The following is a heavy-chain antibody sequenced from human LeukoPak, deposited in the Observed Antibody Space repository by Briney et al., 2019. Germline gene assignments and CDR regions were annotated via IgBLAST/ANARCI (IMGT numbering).Heavy chain of an antibody. J-gene: IGHJ5*02. D-gene: IGHD2-15*01. Sequence: SVKVSCKASGGTFSSYAISWVRQAPGQGLEWMGGIIPIFGTANYAQKFQGRVTITADESTSTAYMELSSPRSEDTAVYYCARMDCSGGSCDNWFDPWGQGTLVTVSS. CDR3: ARMDCSGGSCDNWFDP. V-gene: IGHV1-69*13. CDR2: IIPIFGTA. CDR1: GGTFSSYA.